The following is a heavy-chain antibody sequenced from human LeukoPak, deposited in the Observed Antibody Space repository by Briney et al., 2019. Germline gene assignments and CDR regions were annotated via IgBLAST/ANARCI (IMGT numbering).Heavy chain of an antibody. J-gene: IGHJ4*02. V-gene: IGHV1-8*01. D-gene: IGHD5-18*01. CDR3: AKGYSYGYGGDY. CDR2: MNPNSGNT. Sequence: ASVKVSCKAFGYIFTSYDINWVRQATGQGLEWMGWMNPNSGNTGYAQKFQGRVTMTRNTSISTAYMELSSLRSEDTAVYYCAKGYSYGYGGDYWGQGTLVTVSS. CDR1: GYIFTSYD.